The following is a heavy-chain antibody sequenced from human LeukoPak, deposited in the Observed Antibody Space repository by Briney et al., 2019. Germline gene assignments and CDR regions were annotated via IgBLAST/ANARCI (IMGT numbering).Heavy chain of an antibody. J-gene: IGHJ6*02. CDR1: GYTFTSYG. CDR2: ISAYNGNT. V-gene: IGHV1-18*01. CDR3: ARGAAVHYYYYGMDV. Sequence: ASVKVSCKASGYTFTSYGISWVRQAPGQGLEWMGWISAYNGNTNYAQKLQGRVTMTTDTSTSTAYMELRSLRSDDTAVYYCARGAAVHYYYYGMDVWGQGTTVTVSS. D-gene: IGHD6-13*01.